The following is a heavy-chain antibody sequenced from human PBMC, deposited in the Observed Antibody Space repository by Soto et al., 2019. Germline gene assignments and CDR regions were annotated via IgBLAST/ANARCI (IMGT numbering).Heavy chain of an antibody. CDR3: ARGLYCSSTSCYYSRYYYYYYMDV. Sequence: SETLSLTCAVYGGSFSGYYWSWIRQPPGKGLEWIGEINHSGSTNYNPSLKSRVTISVDTSKNQFSLKLSSVTAADTAVYYCARGLYCSSTSCYYSRYYYYYYMDVWGKGTTVTVSS. V-gene: IGHV4-34*01. D-gene: IGHD2-2*01. CDR2: INHSGST. J-gene: IGHJ6*03. CDR1: GGSFSGYY.